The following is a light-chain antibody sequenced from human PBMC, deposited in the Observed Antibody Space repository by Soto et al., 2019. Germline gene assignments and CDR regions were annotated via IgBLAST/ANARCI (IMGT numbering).Light chain of an antibody. V-gene: IGKV3-20*01. CDR2: GAS. CDR1: QSVSSDY. Sequence: EIVLTQSPDTLSLSPGQRATLSCRASQSVSSDYLVWYQQKPGQAPRLLIYGASRRATGIPDRFSGSGSGTDFILTISRLEPEDFATYYCQSYNTARPTFGQGTRLGIK. J-gene: IGKJ5*01. CDR3: QSYNTARPT.